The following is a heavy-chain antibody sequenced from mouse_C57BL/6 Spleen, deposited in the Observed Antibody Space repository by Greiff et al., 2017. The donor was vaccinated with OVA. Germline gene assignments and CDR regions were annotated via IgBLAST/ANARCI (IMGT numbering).Heavy chain of an antibody. CDR2: ISSGSSTI. V-gene: IGHV5-17*01. CDR3: ARPKLSYAMDY. CDR1: GFTFSDYG. J-gene: IGHJ4*01. Sequence: DVQLVESGGGLVKPGGSLKLSCAASGFTFSDYGMHWVRQAPEKGLEWVAYISSGSSTIYYADTVKGRFTITRDNAKNTLFLQMTSLRSEDTAMYYCARPKLSYAMDYWGQGTSVTVSS.